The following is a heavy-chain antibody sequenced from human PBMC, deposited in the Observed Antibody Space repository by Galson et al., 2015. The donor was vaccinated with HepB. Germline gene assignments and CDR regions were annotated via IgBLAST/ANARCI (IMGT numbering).Heavy chain of an antibody. Sequence: SLRLSCAASGFTFTDYNMNWVRQAPGKGLEWVSYISSSASSMYYADSVKGRFTISRDNAMNSLYLQMNSPRAEDTAVYFCAKQGRTFPLWGRGTLVTVSS. J-gene: IGHJ2*01. CDR1: GFTFTDYN. V-gene: IGHV3-21*01. CDR2: ISSSASSM. CDR3: AKQGRTFPL. D-gene: IGHD3-16*01.